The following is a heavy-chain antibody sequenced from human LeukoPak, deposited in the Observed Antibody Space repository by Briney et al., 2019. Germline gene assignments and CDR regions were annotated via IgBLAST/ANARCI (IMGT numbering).Heavy chain of an antibody. CDR3: ARDSATDLRWGYDY. D-gene: IGHD5-12*01. V-gene: IGHV1-69*04. CDR1: GGTFSSYA. CDR2: IIPILGIA. Sequence: SVKVSCKASGGTFSSYAISWVRQAPGQGLEWMGRIIPILGIANYAQKFQGRVTITADKSTSTAYMELSSLRSEDTAVYYCARDSATDLRWGYDYWGQGTLVTVSS. J-gene: IGHJ4*02.